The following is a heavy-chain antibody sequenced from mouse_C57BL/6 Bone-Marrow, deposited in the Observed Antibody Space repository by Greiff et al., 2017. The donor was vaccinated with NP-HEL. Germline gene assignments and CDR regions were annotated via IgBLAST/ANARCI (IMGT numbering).Heavy chain of an antibody. CDR3: ARSPYAMDY. Sequence: QVQLKQPGAELVRPGSSVKLSCKASGYTFTSYWMHWVKQRPIQGLEWIGNIDPSDSETHYNQKFKDKATLTVDKSSSTAYMQLSSLTSEDSAVYYCARSPYAMDYWGQGTSVTVSS. V-gene: IGHV1-52*01. CDR2: IDPSDSET. CDR1: GYTFTSYW. J-gene: IGHJ4*01.